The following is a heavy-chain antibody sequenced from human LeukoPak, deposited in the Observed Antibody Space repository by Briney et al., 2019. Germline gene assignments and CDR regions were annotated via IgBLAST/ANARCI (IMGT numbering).Heavy chain of an antibody. D-gene: IGHD2-2*01. CDR1: GGSFSGYY. J-gene: IGHJ5*02. V-gene: IGHV4-34*01. CDR3: ASMTGVLVPAAHQLIWFDP. Sequence: PSETLSLTCAVYGGSFSGYYWSWIRQPPGKGLEWIGEINHSGSTNYNPSLKSRVTISVDTSKNQFSLKLSSVTAADTAVYYCASMTGVLVPAAHQLIWFDPWGQGTLVTVSS. CDR2: INHSGST.